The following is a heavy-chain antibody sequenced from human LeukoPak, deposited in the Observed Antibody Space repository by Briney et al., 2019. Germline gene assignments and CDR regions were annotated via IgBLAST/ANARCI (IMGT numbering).Heavy chain of an antibody. CDR1: GRSISSYY. Sequence: KPSETLSLTCTVSGRSISSYYWSWIRQPPGKGLEWIGYIYYSGSSNYNSSLKSRVTISADTSKNQFSLKLSSVTAADTAVYYCARIGGIPLGSFDIWGQGTMVTVSS. V-gene: IGHV4-59*01. CDR2: IYYSGSS. D-gene: IGHD2-2*02. CDR3: ARIGGIPLGSFDI. J-gene: IGHJ3*02.